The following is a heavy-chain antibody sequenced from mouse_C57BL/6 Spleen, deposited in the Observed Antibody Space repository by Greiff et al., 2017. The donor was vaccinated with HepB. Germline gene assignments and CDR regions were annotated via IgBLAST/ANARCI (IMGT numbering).Heavy chain of an antibody. D-gene: IGHD2-14*01. J-gene: IGHJ4*01. V-gene: IGHV5-4*03. CDR2: ISDGGSYT. CDR1: GFTFSSYA. CDR3: ARGTRDGYAMDY. Sequence: EVKLQESGGGLVKPGGSLKLSCAASGFTFSSYAMSWVRQTPEKRLEWVATISDGGSYTYYPDNVKGRFTISRDNAKNNLYLQMSHLKSEDTAMYYCARGTRDGYAMDYWGQGTSVTVSS.